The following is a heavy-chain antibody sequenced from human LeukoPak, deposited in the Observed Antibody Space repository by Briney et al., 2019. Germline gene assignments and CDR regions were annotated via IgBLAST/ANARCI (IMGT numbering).Heavy chain of an antibody. CDR3: ARRVGATNRFDP. J-gene: IGHJ5*02. CDR2: ISSSSYI. Sequence: KPGGSLRLSCAASAFTFSSYSMNWVRQAPGKGLEWVSSISSSSYIYYADSVKGRFTISRDNVKSSLYLQMNSLRAEDTAVYYCARRVGATNRFDPWGQGTVVTVSS. D-gene: IGHD1-26*01. CDR1: AFTFSSYS. V-gene: IGHV3-21*01.